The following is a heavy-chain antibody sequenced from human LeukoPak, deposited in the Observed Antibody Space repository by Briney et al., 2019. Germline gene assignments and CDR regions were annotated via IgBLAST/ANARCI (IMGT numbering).Heavy chain of an antibody. Sequence: PSETLSLTCTVSGGSISSSSYYWGWIRQPPGKGLEWIGSIYYSGSTYYNPSLKSRVTISVDTSKNQFSLKLSSVTAADTAVYYCARHLGYNWNPIWFDPWGQGTLVTVSS. V-gene: IGHV4-39*01. J-gene: IGHJ5*02. CDR1: GGSISSSSYY. D-gene: IGHD1-20*01. CDR3: ARHLGYNWNPIWFDP. CDR2: IYYSGST.